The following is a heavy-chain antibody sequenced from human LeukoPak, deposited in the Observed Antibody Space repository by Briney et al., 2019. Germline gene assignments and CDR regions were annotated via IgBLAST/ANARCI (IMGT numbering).Heavy chain of an antibody. J-gene: IGHJ4*02. V-gene: IGHV1-2*02. Sequence: ASVKVSCKASGYTFTSYDMNWVRQATGQGLEWMGWMNPNSGGTNYAQKFQGRVTMTRDTSISTAYMELSRLRSDDTAVYYCARECGGDCSYYFDYWGQGTLVTVSS. CDR2: MNPNSGGT. CDR3: ARECGGDCSYYFDY. CDR1: GYTFTSYD. D-gene: IGHD2-21*01.